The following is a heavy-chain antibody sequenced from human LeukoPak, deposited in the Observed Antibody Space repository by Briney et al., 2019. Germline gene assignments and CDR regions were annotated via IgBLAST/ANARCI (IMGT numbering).Heavy chain of an antibody. Sequence: PGGSLRLSCAASGFTFSSNAMHWVRQAPGKGPEWVAFISYDGVVKYYVDSVRGRLTISRDNSKNTLYLQMNSLRAEDTAVYYCAKDLATKYSLDHWGQGALVTVSS. D-gene: IGHD1-26*01. CDR3: AKDLATKYSLDH. CDR2: ISYDGVVK. J-gene: IGHJ4*02. V-gene: IGHV3-30*18. CDR1: GFTFSSNA.